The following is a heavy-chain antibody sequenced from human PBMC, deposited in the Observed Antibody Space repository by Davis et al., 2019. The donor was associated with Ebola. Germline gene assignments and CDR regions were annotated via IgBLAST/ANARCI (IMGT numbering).Heavy chain of an antibody. J-gene: IGHJ2*01. Sequence: SETLSLTCTVSGGSISRGDFYWSWLRQYPGKGLEWIGWMYNSGATYQNPSLKGRVTISGDTSENQFFLRLNSVTAADTAVYYCARLWGLQQHYWYFDVWGRGTLVTVSP. D-gene: IGHD1/OR15-1a*01. CDR3: ARLWGLQQHYWYFDV. CDR1: GGSISRGDFY. CDR2: MYNSGAT. V-gene: IGHV4-30-4*01.